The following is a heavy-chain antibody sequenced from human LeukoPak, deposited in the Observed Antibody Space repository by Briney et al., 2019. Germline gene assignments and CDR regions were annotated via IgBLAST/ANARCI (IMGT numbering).Heavy chain of an antibody. CDR2: IYTSGST. CDR1: GGSISSGSYY. D-gene: IGHD3-16*01. CDR3: ARATDYVWGRYDY. J-gene: IGHJ4*02. Sequence: SETLSLTCTVSGGSISSGSYYWSWIRQPAGKGLEWIGRIYTSGSTNYNPSLKSRVTISVDTSKNQFSLKLSSVTAADTAVYYCARATDYVWGRYDYWGQGTLVTASS. V-gene: IGHV4-61*02.